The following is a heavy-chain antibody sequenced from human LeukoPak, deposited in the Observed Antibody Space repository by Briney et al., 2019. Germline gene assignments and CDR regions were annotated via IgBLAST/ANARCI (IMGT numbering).Heavy chain of an antibody. V-gene: IGHV3-23*01. Sequence: RGSLRLSCAVSGFTFSSYAMNWVRQAPGKGLEWVSTISGNGGGTYYADSVKGRFTISRDNSMNTMYLQMNSLRAEDTGVYYCASTRGMQLWSAAFDYWGQGTLVTVSS. CDR1: GFTFSSYA. CDR2: ISGNGGGT. J-gene: IGHJ4*02. D-gene: IGHD2-21*01. CDR3: ASTRGMQLWSAAFDY.